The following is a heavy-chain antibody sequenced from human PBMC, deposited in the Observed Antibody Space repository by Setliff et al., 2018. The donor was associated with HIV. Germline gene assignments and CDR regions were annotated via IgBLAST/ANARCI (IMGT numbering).Heavy chain of an antibody. J-gene: IGHJ3*02. CDR3: ARSQETSVAATEI. CDR2: IYSRGGTT. V-gene: IGHV4-61*09. CDR1: GASISDGTYN. Sequence: PSETLSLTCTVSGASISDGTYNWSWIRQPAGKGLEWIGHIYSRGGTTNHSPSLKSLVTISLETSKNQFSLSLSSETASDTALYYCARSQETSVAATEIWGQGTMVTVSS.